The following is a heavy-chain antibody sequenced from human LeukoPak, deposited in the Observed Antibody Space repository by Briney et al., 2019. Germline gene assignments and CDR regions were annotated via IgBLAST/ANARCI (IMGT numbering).Heavy chain of an antibody. D-gene: IGHD3-10*01. CDR3: ARRLSRSTSTSFDY. V-gene: IGHV4-39*01. J-gene: IGHJ4*02. Sequence: SETLSLTCTVSGGSISSSTYYWGGIPHPPGKGLVWIGDIHYTGSKRYNPSLKSRVTISLDTSKSQFSLKLSSVTAADTAVYYCARRLSRSTSTSFDYWGQGTLVSVSS. CDR2: IHYTGSK. CDR1: GGSISSSTYY.